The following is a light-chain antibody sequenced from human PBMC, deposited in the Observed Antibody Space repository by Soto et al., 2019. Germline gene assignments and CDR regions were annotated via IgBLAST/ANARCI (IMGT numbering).Light chain of an antibody. V-gene: IGLV2-14*01. CDR1: SSDVGGYNY. J-gene: IGLJ2*01. CDR2: DVS. CDR3: SSYTSSSTSVV. Sequence: QSVLTQPASVSGSPGQTITISCTGTSSDVGGYNYVSWYQQHPGKAPKLMIYDVSNRPSGVSNRFSGSKSGNTASLTISGLQAEYEADYYCSSYTSSSTSVVFGGVTKVTVL.